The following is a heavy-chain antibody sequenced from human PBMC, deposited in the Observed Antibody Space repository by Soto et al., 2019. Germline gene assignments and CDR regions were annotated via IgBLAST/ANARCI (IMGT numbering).Heavy chain of an antibody. CDR2: IIPIFGTA. J-gene: IGHJ4*02. CDR1: GGTFSSYA. D-gene: IGHD3-22*01. CDR3: ARVGYDSSGYREGFDY. V-gene: IGHV1-69*13. Sequence: GASVKVSCKASGGTFSSYAISWVRQAPGQGLEWMGGIIPIFGTANYAQKFQGRVTITADESTSTAYMELSSLRSEDTAVYYCARVGYDSSGYREGFDYWGQGTLVTVSS.